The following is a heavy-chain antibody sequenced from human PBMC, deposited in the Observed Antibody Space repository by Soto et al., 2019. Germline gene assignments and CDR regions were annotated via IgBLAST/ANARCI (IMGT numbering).Heavy chain of an antibody. CDR3: ARGGFSGSGSYIQGDY. CDR1: GFTFSNSW. J-gene: IGHJ4*02. CDR2: IKSDGSSI. V-gene: IGHV3-74*01. Sequence: GGSLKLSSAASGFTFSNSWMPWVLQAPGRGLVWVSRIKSDGSSISYADSVQGRFTISRDNARNTLYLQMNSLRAEDTAVYYCARGGFSGSGSYIQGDYWGQGTLVTVSS. D-gene: IGHD3-10*01.